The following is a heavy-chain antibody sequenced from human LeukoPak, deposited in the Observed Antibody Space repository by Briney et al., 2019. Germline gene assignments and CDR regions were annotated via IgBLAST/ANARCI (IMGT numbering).Heavy chain of an antibody. CDR3: AGGAQFCSSASCYIDY. J-gene: IGHJ4*02. D-gene: IGHD2-2*02. CDR2: MSSSGSYI. CDR1: GFTFSSYN. Sequence: GGSLRLSCAASGFTFSSYNMKWVRQAPGKGLEWVSFMSSSGSYIYYADSVKGRFTISRDNAKNSLYLQMNSLRAEDTAVYYCAGGAQFCSSASCYIDYWGQGTLVTVSS. V-gene: IGHV3-21*01.